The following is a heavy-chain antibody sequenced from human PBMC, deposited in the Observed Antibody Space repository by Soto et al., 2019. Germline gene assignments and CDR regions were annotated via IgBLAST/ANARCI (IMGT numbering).Heavy chain of an antibody. CDR2: ISSSSSTI. D-gene: IGHD4-17*01. V-gene: IGHV3-48*02. CDR3: ARLDYGDSAIFDY. CDR1: EFTFSYYG. Sequence: EVQLVESGGGLVQPGGSLRLSCAASEFTFSYYGMNWVRQAPGEGLEWISYISSSSSTIYYADSVKGRFTISRDNAENSLYLQMNSLRDEDTAVYYCARLDYGDSAIFDYWGQGTLVIVSS. J-gene: IGHJ4*02.